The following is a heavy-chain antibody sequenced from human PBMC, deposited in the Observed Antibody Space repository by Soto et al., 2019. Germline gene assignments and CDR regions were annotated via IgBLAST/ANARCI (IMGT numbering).Heavy chain of an antibody. CDR2: IYYSGST. CDR1: GGSISSSSYY. Sequence: QLQLQESGPGLVKPSETLSLTCTVSGGSISSSSYYWGWIRQPPGKGLEWIGSIYYSGSTYYNPSLKRRVTISVDTSKNQFSLKLSSVTAADTAVYYCASRLLWFGELHNGDYYGMDVWGQGTTVTVSS. J-gene: IGHJ6*02. CDR3: ASRLLWFGELHNGDYYGMDV. V-gene: IGHV4-39*01. D-gene: IGHD3-10*01.